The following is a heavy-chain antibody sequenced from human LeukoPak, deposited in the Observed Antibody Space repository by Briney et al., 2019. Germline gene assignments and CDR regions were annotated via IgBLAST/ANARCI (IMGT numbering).Heavy chain of an antibody. CDR1: GFSLSGYW. V-gene: IGHV3-7*01. CDR2: IKQDGSER. Sequence: GGSLRLSCAASGFSLSGYWMSWVRQAPGKGLEWVANIKQDGSERYYVDSVKGRFTIPRDHAKNSLYLQVNSLRTEDTAVYYCARDRSRRFWDGYTGWYFDLWGRGTLVTVSS. CDR3: ARDRSRRFWDGYTGWYFDL. D-gene: IGHD3-3*01. J-gene: IGHJ2*01.